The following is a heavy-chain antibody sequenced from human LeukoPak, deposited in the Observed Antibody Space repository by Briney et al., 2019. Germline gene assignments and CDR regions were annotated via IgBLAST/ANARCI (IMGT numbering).Heavy chain of an antibody. CDR1: GFTFSSYG. Sequence: GGSLRLSCAASGFTFSSYGMHWVRQAPGKGLEWVANIRQDGSEKYYVDSVKGRFTISRDNAKNSLYLQMNSLRAEDTAVYYCARASDYSNYPYYYYYYGMDVWGQGTTVTVSS. V-gene: IGHV3-7*01. D-gene: IGHD4-11*01. CDR2: IRQDGSEK. CDR3: ARASDYSNYPYYYYYYGMDV. J-gene: IGHJ6*02.